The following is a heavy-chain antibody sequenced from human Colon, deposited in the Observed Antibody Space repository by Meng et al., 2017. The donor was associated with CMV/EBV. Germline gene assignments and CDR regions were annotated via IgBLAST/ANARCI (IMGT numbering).Heavy chain of an antibody. Sequence: GESLKISCAASGFTFSSHAMSWVRRAPGKGLEWVSGFSRAAENSYYADSVRGRFTISRDIFKSTLYLQMDSLRAEDTALYYCAKGSTAGFNGLFDSWGQGVLVTVSS. V-gene: IGHV3-23*01. CDR3: AKGSTAGFNGLFDS. CDR1: GFTFSSHA. D-gene: IGHD2-2*01. CDR2: FSRAAENS. J-gene: IGHJ4*02.